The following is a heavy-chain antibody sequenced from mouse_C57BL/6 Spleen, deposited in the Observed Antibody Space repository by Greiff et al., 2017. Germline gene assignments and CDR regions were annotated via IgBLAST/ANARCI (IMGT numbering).Heavy chain of an antibody. Sequence: VQLQQSGPELVKPGASVKISCKASGYSFTSYYIHWVKQRPGQGLEWIGWIYPGSGNTKYNEKFKGKATLTADTSSSTAYMQLSSLTSEDSAVYYCAREGIYYGSRNYAMDYWGQGTSVTVSS. CDR2: IYPGSGNT. D-gene: IGHD1-1*01. CDR1: GYSFTSYY. J-gene: IGHJ4*01. CDR3: AREGIYYGSRNYAMDY. V-gene: IGHV1-66*01.